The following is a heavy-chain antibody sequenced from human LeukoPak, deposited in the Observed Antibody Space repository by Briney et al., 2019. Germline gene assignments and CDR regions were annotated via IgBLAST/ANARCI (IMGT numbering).Heavy chain of an antibody. J-gene: IGHJ6*02. CDR2: ISAYNGNT. CDR1: GYTFTNYG. D-gene: IGHD3-22*01. CDR3: ARPTTNYYDSSGYPYYYGMGV. V-gene: IGHV1-18*01. Sequence: CASVKVSCKASGYTFTNYGISWVRQAPGQGLEWMGWISAYNGNTNYAQKLQGRVTMTTDTSTSTAYMELRSLRSDDTAVYYCARPTTNYYDSSGYPYYYGMGVWGQGATVTASS.